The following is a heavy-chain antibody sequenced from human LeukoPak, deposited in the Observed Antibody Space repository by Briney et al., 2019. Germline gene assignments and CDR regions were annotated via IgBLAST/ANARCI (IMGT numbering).Heavy chain of an antibody. Sequence: PGASAKGSCKASGYTFTSYGISWGRQAPGQGLEWMGWISAYNGNTNYAQKLQGRVTMTTHTSTSTAYMELRSMRSDDTAVYYCARVGSGGQNWFDPWGQGTLVTVSS. D-gene: IGHD6-19*01. CDR3: ARVGSGGQNWFDP. CDR2: ISAYNGNT. J-gene: IGHJ5*02. V-gene: IGHV1-18*01. CDR1: GYTFTSYG.